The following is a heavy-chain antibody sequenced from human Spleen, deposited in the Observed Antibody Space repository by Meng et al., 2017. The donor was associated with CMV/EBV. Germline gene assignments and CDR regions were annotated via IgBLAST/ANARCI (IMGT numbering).Heavy chain of an antibody. J-gene: IGHJ6*02. V-gene: IGHV4-61*01. CDR3: AVAGYCSSISCYYGMDV. D-gene: IGHD2-2*03. CDR2: IYYSERT. Sequence: SETLSLTCAVSGDSVNTGSYYWNWIRQPPGKGLEWIGHIYYSERTTYNPSLTSRVTISEDTSKNQFSLTLRSVTAADTAVYYCAVAGYCSSISCYYGMDVWGQGTTVTVSS. CDR1: GDSVNTGSYY.